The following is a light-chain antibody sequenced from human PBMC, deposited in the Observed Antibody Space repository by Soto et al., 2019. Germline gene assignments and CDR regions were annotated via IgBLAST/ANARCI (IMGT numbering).Light chain of an antibody. CDR3: NSYTSSSTYV. J-gene: IGLJ1*01. Sequence: QDVLNKAVYGCGVPGEVRRIFNKRNTRGVGRYNYVSWYQQHPGKAPKLIIYDVSNRPSGVSNRFSGSKSGDTASLTISGLQAEDEADYYCNSYTSSSTYVFGTGTKVTVL. V-gene: IGLV2-14*01. CDR2: DVS. CDR1: TRGVGRYNY.